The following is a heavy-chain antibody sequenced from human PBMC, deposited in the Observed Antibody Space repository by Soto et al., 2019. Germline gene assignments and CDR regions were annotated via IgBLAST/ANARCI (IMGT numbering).Heavy chain of an antibody. Sequence: EVQLVESGGGLVKPGGSLRLSCAASGFTFSTYSMNWVRQAPGKGLEWVSSISSSSSYIYYADSVKGRFTISRDNAKSSLYRQMNILRAEDTAVYYCAGDRGVDLKAFDLWGQGTMVTVSS. D-gene: IGHD3-10*01. V-gene: IGHV3-21*01. CDR3: AGDRGVDLKAFDL. J-gene: IGHJ3*01. CDR1: GFTFSTYS. CDR2: ISSSSSYI.